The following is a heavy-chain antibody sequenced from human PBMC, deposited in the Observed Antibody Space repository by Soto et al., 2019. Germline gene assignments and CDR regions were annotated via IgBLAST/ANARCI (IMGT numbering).Heavy chain of an antibody. CDR3: ARAPIWYDSSGYYSDY. CDR2: IIPIFGTA. V-gene: IGHV1-69*13. J-gene: IGHJ4*02. Sequence: GAPVKVSCKASGGAFSSYASSWVRQAPGQGLEWMGGIIPIFGTANYAQKFQGRVTITADESTSTAYMELSSLRSEDTAVYYCARAPIWYDSSGYYSDYWGQGTLVTVS. D-gene: IGHD3-22*01. CDR1: GGAFSSYA.